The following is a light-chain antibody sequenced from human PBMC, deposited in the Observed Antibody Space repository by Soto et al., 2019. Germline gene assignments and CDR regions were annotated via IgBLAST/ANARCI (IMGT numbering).Light chain of an antibody. J-gene: IGKJ5*01. Sequence: VLTHSPGTLSLSPGERATLSCRASQSVSSSYLAWYQQKPGQAPRLLIYGASIRATGIPDRFSGSGSETDFTLTISRLEPEDFALYYCQQYGSSAPITFGQGTRLEI. CDR1: QSVSSSY. V-gene: IGKV3-20*01. CDR2: GAS. CDR3: QQYGSSAPIT.